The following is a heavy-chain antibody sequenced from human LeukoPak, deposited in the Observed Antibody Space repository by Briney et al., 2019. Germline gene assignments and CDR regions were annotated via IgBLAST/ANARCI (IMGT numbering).Heavy chain of an antibody. Sequence: SETLSLTCTVSGGSISSSSYFWGWVRQPPGKGLEWIGSIYYSGSTYYNPSLKSRVTISVDTSKNQFSLKLSSVTAADTAVYYCARHDHDGSGSYTIDYWGQGTLVTVPS. CDR3: ARHDHDGSGSYTIDY. V-gene: IGHV4-39*01. J-gene: IGHJ4*02. D-gene: IGHD3-10*01. CDR2: IYYSGST. CDR1: GGSISSSSYF.